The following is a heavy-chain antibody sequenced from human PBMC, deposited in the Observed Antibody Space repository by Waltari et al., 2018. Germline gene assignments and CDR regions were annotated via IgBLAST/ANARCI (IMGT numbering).Heavy chain of an antibody. CDR1: GYSISSGYY. D-gene: IGHD3-22*01. CDR2: IYHSGRT. V-gene: IGHV4-38-2*01. J-gene: IGHJ4*02. CDR3: ARPDYDSSGSIDY. Sequence: QVQLQESGPGLVKPSETLSLTCAVSGYSISSGYYWGWIRQPPGKGLEWIGSIYHSGRTYTNPTLKSRVTISVDTSKNQFSLKLSSVTAADTAVYYCARPDYDSSGSIDYWGQGTLVTVSS.